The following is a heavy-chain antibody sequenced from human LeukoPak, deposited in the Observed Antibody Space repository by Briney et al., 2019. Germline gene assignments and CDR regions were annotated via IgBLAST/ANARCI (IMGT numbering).Heavy chain of an antibody. CDR2: FDPEDGET. CDR3: ATGRVGVWNVVLFDY. V-gene: IGHV1-24*01. Sequence: ASVKVSCXVSGYTLTELSMHWVRQAPGKGLEWMGGFDPEDGETIYAQKFQGRVTMTEDTSTDTAYMELSSLRSEDTAVYYCATGRVGVWNVVLFDYWGQGTLVTVSS. D-gene: IGHD3-22*01. CDR1: GYTLTELS. J-gene: IGHJ4*02.